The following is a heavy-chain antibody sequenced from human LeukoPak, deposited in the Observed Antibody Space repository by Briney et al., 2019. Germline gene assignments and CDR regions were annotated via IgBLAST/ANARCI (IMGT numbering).Heavy chain of an antibody. CDR2: INHSGST. Sequence: SETLSLTCAVYGGSFSGYYWSWIRQPPGKGLEWIGEINHSGSTNYNPSLKSQVTISVDTSKNQFSLKLSSVTAADTAVYYCARGYNKAATPFWFDYWGQGTLVTVSS. D-gene: IGHD2-15*01. CDR3: ARGYNKAATPFWFDY. J-gene: IGHJ4*02. V-gene: IGHV4-34*01. CDR1: GGSFSGYY.